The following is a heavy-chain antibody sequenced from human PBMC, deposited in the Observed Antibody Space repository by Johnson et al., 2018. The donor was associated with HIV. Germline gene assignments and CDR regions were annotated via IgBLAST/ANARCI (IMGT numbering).Heavy chain of an antibody. CDR1: GFTFSSYG. Sequence: QVQLVESGGGVVQPGRSLRLSCAASGFTFSSYGMHWVRQAPGKGLEWVAVISYDGSNKYYADSVKGRFTISRDNSKNTLYLQMNSLRAEDTAVYYCARLIAVVIDGFDIWGQGTMVTVSA. V-gene: IGHV3-30*03. D-gene: IGHD3-22*01. CDR2: ISYDGSNK. J-gene: IGHJ3*02. CDR3: ARLIAVVIDGFDI.